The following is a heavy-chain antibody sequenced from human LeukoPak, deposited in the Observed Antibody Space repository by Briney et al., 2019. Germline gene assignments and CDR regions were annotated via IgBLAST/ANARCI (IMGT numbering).Heavy chain of an antibody. Sequence: SESLSLTCAVYGVSFSGYYWSWIRQPPGKGLEWIGEINHSGSTNYNPSLKSRVTISVDTSKNQFSLKLSSVTAADTAVYYCARGSPDYWGQGTLVTVSS. CDR3: ARGSPDY. V-gene: IGHV4-34*01. CDR1: GVSFSGYY. CDR2: INHSGST. J-gene: IGHJ4*02.